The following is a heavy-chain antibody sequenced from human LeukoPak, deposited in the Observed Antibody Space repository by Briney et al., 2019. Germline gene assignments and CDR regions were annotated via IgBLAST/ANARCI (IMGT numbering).Heavy chain of an antibody. CDR3: ARLIYYGSGRTYFFDS. CDR1: GYSFNTFY. J-gene: IGHJ4*02. D-gene: IGHD3-10*01. Sequence: GESLQISCKGSGYSFNTFYIGWVRQTPETGLEWMGNIYPSDSETKYKPSFQGQITISVDKAITTAYLHLSSLKASDTGMYYCARLIYYGSGRTYFFDSWGQGTLVTVSP. V-gene: IGHV5-51*01. CDR2: IYPSDSET.